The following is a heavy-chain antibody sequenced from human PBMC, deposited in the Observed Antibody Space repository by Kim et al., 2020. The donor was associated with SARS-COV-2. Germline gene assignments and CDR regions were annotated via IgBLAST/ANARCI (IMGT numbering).Heavy chain of an antibody. CDR2: LKPNSANT. J-gene: IGHJ5*01. V-gene: IGHV1-18*04. CDR3: ARSLHSDYDFGDGFTHNWF. Sequence: ASVKVSCKASGYSFTTFGITWVRQAPGQGLEWMGWLKPNSANTNYAEKFQGRFTITADTSTTTAYMELERLTSYDTAVYYCARSLHSDYDFGDGFTHNWF. CDR1: GYSFTTFG. D-gene: IGHD3-3*01.